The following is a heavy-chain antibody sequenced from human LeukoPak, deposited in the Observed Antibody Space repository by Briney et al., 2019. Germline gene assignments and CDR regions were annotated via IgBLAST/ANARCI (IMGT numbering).Heavy chain of an antibody. CDR1: GGSISSYY. V-gene: IGHV4-39*01. CDR2: IYYRGTT. Sequence: SETLSLTCTVSGGSISSYYWGWIRQPPGNGLVWIGNIYYRGTTYYNPSLKTRVTIFVDTSKNQFSLRLSSVTAADTAVYYCARLQYSSSSIDSWGQGTLVTVSS. D-gene: IGHD6-6*01. CDR3: ARLQYSSSSIDS. J-gene: IGHJ4*02.